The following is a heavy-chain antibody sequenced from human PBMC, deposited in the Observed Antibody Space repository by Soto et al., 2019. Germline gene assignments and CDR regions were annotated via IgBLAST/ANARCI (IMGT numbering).Heavy chain of an antibody. V-gene: IGHV6-1*01. CDR2: TYYRSKWYN. D-gene: IGHD6-19*01. Sequence: PSQTLSLTCAISGDSVSSNSAAWNWIRQSPSRGLEWLGRTYYRSKWYNDYTVSVKSRITINPDTSKNQFSLQLNSVTPEDTAVYYCARGSIAVAGTHYYYGMDVWGQGTTVTVSS. J-gene: IGHJ6*02. CDR3: ARGSIAVAGTHYYYGMDV. CDR1: GDSVSSNSAA.